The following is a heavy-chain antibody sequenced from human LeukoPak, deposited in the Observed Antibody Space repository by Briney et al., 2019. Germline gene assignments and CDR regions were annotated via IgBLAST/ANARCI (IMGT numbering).Heavy chain of an antibody. V-gene: IGHV4-59*01. CDR2: VYYSGST. J-gene: IGHJ4*02. D-gene: IGHD5-24*01. Sequence: ASETLSLTCTVSGGSISTYYWNWIRQPPGKGLEWIGYVYYSGSTNYNPSLNSRVTISVDTSNNQFSLNLTSVTAADTAVYYCARGGVRWGYDYWGQGTLVTVSS. CDR1: GGSISTYY. CDR3: ARGGVRWGYDY.